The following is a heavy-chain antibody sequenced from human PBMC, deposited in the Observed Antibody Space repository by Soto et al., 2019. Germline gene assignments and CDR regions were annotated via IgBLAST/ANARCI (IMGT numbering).Heavy chain of an antibody. V-gene: IGHV1-18*01. CDR1: GYTFTSYG. D-gene: IGHD3-9*01. CDR3: ARARGSTTFLSELDP. Sequence: QVQLVQSGAEVKKPGASVKVSCKASGYTFTSYGISWVRQAPGQGLEWMGWISAYNGNTNYAQKLQGRVTMTTDTSTRTAYMERRSLRSDDTAVYYCARARGSTTFLSELDPWGQGTLVTVS. J-gene: IGHJ5*02. CDR2: ISAYNGNT.